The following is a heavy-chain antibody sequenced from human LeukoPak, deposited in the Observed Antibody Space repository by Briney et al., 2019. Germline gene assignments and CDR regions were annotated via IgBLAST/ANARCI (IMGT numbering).Heavy chain of an antibody. D-gene: IGHD6-19*01. J-gene: IGHJ3*02. Sequence: PSETLSLTCTVSGASINSYYWSWIRQPPGKGLEWVGYIYYRGSTNYNPSLKGRVTISVDTSKSHFSLKLSSVTAADTAVYYCARSNSVWYNDAYDIWGQGTLVTVSS. V-gene: IGHV4-59*01. CDR1: GASINSYY. CDR3: ARSNSVWYNDAYDI. CDR2: IYYRGST.